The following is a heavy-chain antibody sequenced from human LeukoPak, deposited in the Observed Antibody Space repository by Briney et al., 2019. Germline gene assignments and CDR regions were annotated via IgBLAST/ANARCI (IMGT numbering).Heavy chain of an antibody. CDR1: GFTFSSYG. CDR3: AKDPGSGWILFDY. D-gene: IGHD6-19*01. Sequence: PGGSLRLSCAASGFTFSSYGMHWVRQAPGKGLEWGPFISYDGSNKYYVDSVKGRFTSSRDNSKNTLYLQMNSLRAEDIAVYYCAKDPGSGWILFDYWGQGTLVTVSS. V-gene: IGHV3-30*18. CDR2: ISYDGSNK. J-gene: IGHJ4*02.